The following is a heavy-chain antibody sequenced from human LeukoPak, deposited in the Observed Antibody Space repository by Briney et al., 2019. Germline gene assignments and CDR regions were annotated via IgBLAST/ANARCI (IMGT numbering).Heavy chain of an antibody. CDR2: ISAYNGNT. CDR1: GYTFTSYG. J-gene: IGHJ3*02. D-gene: IGHD4-17*01. V-gene: IGHV1-18*01. Sequence: ASVKVSCKASGYTFTSYGISWVRQAPGQGLEWMGWISAYNGNTNYAQKLQGRVTMTTDTSTSTAYMELRSLRSDDTAVYYCARVKYGDYSSAFDIWGQGTMVTVSS. CDR3: ARVKYGDYSSAFDI.